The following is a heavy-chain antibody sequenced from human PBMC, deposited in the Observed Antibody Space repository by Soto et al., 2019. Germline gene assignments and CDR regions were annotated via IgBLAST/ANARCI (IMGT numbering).Heavy chain of an antibody. D-gene: IGHD1-26*01. J-gene: IGHJ4*02. CDR1: GFTFSSYA. CDR3: AKDRLPKGGATSFDY. Sequence: GALRLSCAASGFTFSSYAMSWVRQAPGKGLEWVSAISGSGGSTYYADSVKGRFTISRDNSKNTLYLQMNSLRAEDTAVYYCAKDRLPKGGATSFDYWGQGTLVTVSS. V-gene: IGHV3-23*01. CDR2: ISGSGGST.